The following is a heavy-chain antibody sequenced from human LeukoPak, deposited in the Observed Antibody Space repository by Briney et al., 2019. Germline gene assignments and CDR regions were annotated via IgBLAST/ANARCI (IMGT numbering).Heavy chain of an antibody. J-gene: IGHJ4*02. D-gene: IGHD6-13*01. CDR2: INPNSGGT. Sequence: ASVKVSCKASGYTFTGYFLHWVRRAPGQGFEWMGWINPNSGGTYYTQRFQSRVTMTRDTSISTAYMELSSLRSDDTAVYYCARAQSLTAPAGTFANSWGQGTLVTVSS. CDR1: GYTFTGYF. V-gene: IGHV1-2*02. CDR3: ARAQSLTAPAGTFANS.